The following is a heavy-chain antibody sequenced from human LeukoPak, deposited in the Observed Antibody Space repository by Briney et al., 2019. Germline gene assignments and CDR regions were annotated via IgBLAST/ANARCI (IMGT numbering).Heavy chain of an antibody. CDR3: AKADNSSWRLRYYFDY. D-gene: IGHD6-13*01. Sequence: PGGSLRLSXAASGFTFSSYAMSWVRQAPGKGLEWVSAISGSGGSTYYADSVKGRFTISRDNSKNTLYLQMNSLRAEDTAVYYCAKADNSSWRLRYYFDYWGQGTLVTVSS. CDR2: ISGSGGST. CDR1: GFTFSSYA. V-gene: IGHV3-23*01. J-gene: IGHJ4*02.